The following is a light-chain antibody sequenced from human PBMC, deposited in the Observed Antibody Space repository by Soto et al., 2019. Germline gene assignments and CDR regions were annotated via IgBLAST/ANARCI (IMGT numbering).Light chain of an antibody. V-gene: IGLV2-14*01. Sequence: QSALTQPASVSGSPGQSITIACTGTSSDIGGYNFVSWYQQHPGKAPKLLIYDVGNRPSGVSNRFSGSKSGNTASLTISGLQAEDEANYYCNLNSTASTYVFGTGTKLTVL. CDR2: DVG. J-gene: IGLJ1*01. CDR1: SSDIGGYNF. CDR3: NLNSTASTYV.